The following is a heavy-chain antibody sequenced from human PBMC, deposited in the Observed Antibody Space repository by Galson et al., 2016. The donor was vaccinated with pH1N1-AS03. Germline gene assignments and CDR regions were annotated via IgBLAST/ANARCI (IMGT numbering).Heavy chain of an antibody. CDR2: VYYRGST. V-gene: IGHV4-59*01. D-gene: IGHD6-19*01. J-gene: IGHJ4*02. Sequence: SETLSLTCTASGDSIINYYWSWIRQSPGKALEWIGYVYYRGSTNYNPSLKNRVTISVDTSKNQFSLNLGSVTAADTAVYYCARTVVAGWGYYFDYWGQGTLATVSS. CDR1: GDSIINYY. CDR3: ARTVVAGWGYYFDY.